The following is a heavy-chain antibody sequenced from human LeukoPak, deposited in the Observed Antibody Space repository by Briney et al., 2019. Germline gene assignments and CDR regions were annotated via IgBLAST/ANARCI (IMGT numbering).Heavy chain of an antibody. Sequence: ASVKVSCKASGYTFTSYYMHWVRQAPGQGLEWMGIINPSGGSTSYAQKFQGRVTMTRDTSTSTVYMELSSLRSEDTAVYYCARVGWEYTAMVTGPRGMDVWGQGTTVTVSS. CDR1: GYTFTSYY. CDR3: ARVGWEYTAMVTGPRGMDV. J-gene: IGHJ6*02. D-gene: IGHD5-18*01. CDR2: INPSGGST. V-gene: IGHV1-46*01.